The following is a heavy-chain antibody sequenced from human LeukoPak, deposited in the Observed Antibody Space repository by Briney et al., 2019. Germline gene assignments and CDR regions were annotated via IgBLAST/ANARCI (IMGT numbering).Heavy chain of an antibody. V-gene: IGHV3-11*01. J-gene: IGHJ5*02. CDR2: ISSSGSTI. Sequence: GGSLRLSCAASGFTFSDYYMSWIRQAPGKGLEWVSYISSSGSTIYYADSVKGRFTISRDNSKNTLYLQMHSLRAEDTAVYYCAKEYGDYGPDWFDPWGQGNLVTVSS. D-gene: IGHD4-17*01. CDR3: AKEYGDYGPDWFDP. CDR1: GFTFSDYY.